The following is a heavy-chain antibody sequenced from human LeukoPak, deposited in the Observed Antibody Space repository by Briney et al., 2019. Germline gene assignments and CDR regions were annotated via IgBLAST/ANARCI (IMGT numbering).Heavy chain of an antibody. V-gene: IGHV7-4-1*02. D-gene: IGHD6-13*01. CDR2: INTNTGQP. CDR3: ARWVAAADP. J-gene: IGHJ5*02. CDR1: GYRFATYA. Sequence: ASVKVSCKTSGYRFATYAITWVRQAPGQGLEWMGWINTNTGQPAYAQGFTGRFVFSLDTSVTTAYLQITSLKTEDTAVYYCARWVAAADPWGQGTLVTVSS.